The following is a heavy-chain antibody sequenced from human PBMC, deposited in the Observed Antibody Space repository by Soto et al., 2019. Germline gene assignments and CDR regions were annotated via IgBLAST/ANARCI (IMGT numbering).Heavy chain of an antibody. V-gene: IGHV1-8*01. D-gene: IGHD3-3*01. CDR1: GYTFKDYD. Sequence: QVQLLQSGAEVKKPGTSVRVSCRASGYTFKDYDINWVRRAPGQGLEWMGWMNPNSGNTAYARKFHDRITMARGASAMTAFMELSSLTPEDTAVYYCARRMTWSLLCFDLWGGGAQVTVSS. J-gene: IGHJ2*01. CDR2: MNPNSGNT. CDR3: ARRMTWSLLCFDL.